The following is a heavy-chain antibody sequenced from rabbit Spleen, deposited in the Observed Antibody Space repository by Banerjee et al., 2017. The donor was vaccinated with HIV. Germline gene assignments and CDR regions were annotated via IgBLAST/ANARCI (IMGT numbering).Heavy chain of an antibody. CDR1: GFSFSSNYW. D-gene: IGHD1-1*01. V-gene: IGHV1S45*01. CDR2: TYIGSGST. J-gene: IGHJ3*01. Sequence: QEQLEESGGDLVKPGASLTLTCTASGFSFSSNYWMCWVRQAPGKGLEWIGCTYIGSGSTYYASWAKGRFTISKTSSTTVTLQMTSLTAADTATYFCARQPSGNGLDLWGQGTLVTVS. CDR3: ARQPSGNGLDL.